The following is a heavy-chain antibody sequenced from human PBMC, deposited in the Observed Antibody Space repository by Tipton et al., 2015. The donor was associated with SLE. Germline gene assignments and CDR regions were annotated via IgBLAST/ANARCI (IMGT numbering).Heavy chain of an antibody. J-gene: IGHJ4*02. CDR3: AREAAAMASDY. D-gene: IGHD2-2*01. Sequence: VQLVQSGPEVKKPGASVKVSCKASGYTFTNYDINWVRQATGQGLEWMGWMNPNSGYTGYAQKFQGRVTMTRNTSISTAYMELSSLKSEDTAVYYGAREAAAMASDYWGQGTLVTVSS. CDR2: MNPNSGYT. V-gene: IGHV1-8*01. CDR1: GYTFTNYD.